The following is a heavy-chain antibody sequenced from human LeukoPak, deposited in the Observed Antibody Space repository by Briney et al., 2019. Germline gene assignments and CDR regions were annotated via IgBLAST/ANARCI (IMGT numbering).Heavy chain of an antibody. J-gene: IGHJ4*02. D-gene: IGHD3-22*01. CDR2: IYNSGST. Sequence: SETLSLTCTVSGGSISSSSYYWGWIRQSPGKGLEWIGSIYNSGSTYYNPSLKSRVTISIDTSKNQFSLKLSSVTAADTAVYYCSRDQGYYDSTGYYYWGQGTLVTVSS. CDR1: GGSISSSSYY. CDR3: SRDQGYYDSTGYYY. V-gene: IGHV4-39*07.